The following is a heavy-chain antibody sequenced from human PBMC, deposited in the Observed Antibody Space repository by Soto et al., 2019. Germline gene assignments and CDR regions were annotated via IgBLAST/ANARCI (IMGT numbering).Heavy chain of an antibody. Sequence: SLRLSCSASGFTFSSYAMHWVRQAPGKGLEYVSAISSNGGSTYYADSVKGRFTISRDNSKNTLYLQMSSLRAEDTAVYYCVKPRGWSGYFYYYYYGMDVWGQGTTVTVSS. D-gene: IGHD3-3*01. CDR1: GFTFSSYA. V-gene: IGHV3-64D*06. J-gene: IGHJ6*02. CDR2: ISSNGGST. CDR3: VKPRGWSGYFYYYYYGMDV.